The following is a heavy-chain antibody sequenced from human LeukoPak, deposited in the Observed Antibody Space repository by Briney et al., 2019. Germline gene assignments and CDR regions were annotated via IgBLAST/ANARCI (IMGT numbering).Heavy chain of an antibody. V-gene: IGHV3-74*01. CDR2: ISRDGSSI. J-gene: IGHJ4*02. CDR1: GYTFSGYW. Sequence: GGSLRLSCAASGYTFSGYWMQWVRQAPGKGLVWVSRISRDGSSISYADSVKGRFTISRDSAKNTLYLQMNSLRAEDTAVYFCGREGATVATQIDYWGQGTLATVSS. D-gene: IGHD4-23*01. CDR3: GREGATVATQIDY.